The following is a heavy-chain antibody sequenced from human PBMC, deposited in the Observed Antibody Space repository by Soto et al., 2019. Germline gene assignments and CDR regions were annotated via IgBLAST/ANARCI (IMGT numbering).Heavy chain of an antibody. J-gene: IGHJ6*03. V-gene: IGHV3-21*01. D-gene: IGHD2-2*01. CDR1: GFTFSTYS. Sequence: GGSLRLSCAASGFTFSTYSMSWVRQAPGKGLEWVSSISTSSSYIYYADSVKGRFTISRDNAKNSLYLQMNSLRAEDTAVYYCARVPAALSYYMDVWGKGTTVTVSS. CDR2: ISTSSSYI. CDR3: ARVPAALSYYMDV.